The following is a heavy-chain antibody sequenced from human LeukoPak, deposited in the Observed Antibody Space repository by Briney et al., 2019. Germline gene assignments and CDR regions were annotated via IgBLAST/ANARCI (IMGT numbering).Heavy chain of an antibody. D-gene: IGHD2-21*02. CDR3: ARVVVVTAPNYYYYYGMDV. V-gene: IGHV1-69*02. CDR1: GYTFTSYY. CDR2: IIPILGIA. Sequence: GASVKVSCKASGYTFTSYYMHWVRQAPGQGLEWMGRIIPILGIANYAQKFQGRVTITADKSTSTAYMELSSLRSEDTAVYYCARVVVVTAPNYYYYYGMDVWGQGTTVTVSS. J-gene: IGHJ6*02.